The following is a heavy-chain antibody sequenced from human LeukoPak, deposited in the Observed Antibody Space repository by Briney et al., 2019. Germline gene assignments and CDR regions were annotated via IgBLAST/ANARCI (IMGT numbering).Heavy chain of an antibody. CDR1: GGSISSGSYY. V-gene: IGHV4-61*02. D-gene: IGHD7-27*01. Sequence: SETLSLTCTVSGGSISSGSYYWSWIRQPAGKGLEWIGRIYTSGSTDYNPSLKSRVTISVDTSKNQFSLKLSSVTAADTAVYYCARDLTDHFDYWGQGILVTVSS. J-gene: IGHJ4*02. CDR2: IYTSGST. CDR3: ARDLTDHFDY.